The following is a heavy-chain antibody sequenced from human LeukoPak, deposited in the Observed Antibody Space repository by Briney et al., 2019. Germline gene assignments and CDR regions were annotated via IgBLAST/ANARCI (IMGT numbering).Heavy chain of an antibody. D-gene: IGHD2-15*01. J-gene: IGHJ4*02. CDR1: GFSITTNGVA. CDR3: AYSLRRPSCSGGNCYYFDS. V-gene: IGHV2-5*02. Sequence: SGPTLVNPTQTLPLTCTYSGFSITTNGVAVGWIRQVPGKALEWLAIIFWDADRRYNSSLRSRLTITSDHSKNQVVLTMTNMDPVDTGTYFCAYSLRRPSCSGGNCYYFDSWGQRTLVTVSS. CDR2: IFWDADR.